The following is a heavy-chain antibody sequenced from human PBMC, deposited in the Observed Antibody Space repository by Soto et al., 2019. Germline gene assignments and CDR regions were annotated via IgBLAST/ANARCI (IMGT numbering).Heavy chain of an antibody. CDR2: ISSDGSKK. CDR3: AXDLYGGSSRFDY. D-gene: IGHD2-15*01. J-gene: IGHJ4*02. Sequence: QVQLVESGGGVVQPGRSLRLSCVASGFTFSNNGIHWVRQAPGKGLEWVAVISSDGSKKYYADSVKGRFTISRDNSKNTLYLQMNSLRAEDTAVYXCAXDLYGGSSRFDYWGQGTLVTVSS. V-gene: IGHV3-30*03. CDR1: GFTFSNNG.